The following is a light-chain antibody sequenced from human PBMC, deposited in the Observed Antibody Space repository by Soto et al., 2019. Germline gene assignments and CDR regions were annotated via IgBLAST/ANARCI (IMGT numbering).Light chain of an antibody. Sequence: IQMTQSPSSLSASVGDSVTIXXRASQGIRNDLGWYQQKPGKAPNLXIFDASSLQSGVPSRFSGSGSGTDFTLTISSLQPEDFATYYCQQLNSYPITFGQGTRLEIK. CDR1: QGIRND. J-gene: IGKJ5*01. CDR3: QQLNSYPIT. CDR2: DAS. V-gene: IGKV1-17*01.